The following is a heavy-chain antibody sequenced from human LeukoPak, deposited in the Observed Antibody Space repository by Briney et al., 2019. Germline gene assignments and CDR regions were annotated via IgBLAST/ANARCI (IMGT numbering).Heavy chain of an antibody. CDR2: IYHSGST. D-gene: IGHD6-19*01. V-gene: IGHV4-30-2*01. CDR1: GGSISTTYYY. J-gene: IGHJ5*02. CDR3: ARDGDIAVAGTGFDP. Sequence: SETLSLTCTVSGGSISTTYYYWSWIRQPPGKGLEWIGYIYHSGSTYYNPSLKSRVAISVDRSKNQFSLKLSSVTAADTAVYYCARDGDIAVAGTGFDPWGQGTLVTVSS.